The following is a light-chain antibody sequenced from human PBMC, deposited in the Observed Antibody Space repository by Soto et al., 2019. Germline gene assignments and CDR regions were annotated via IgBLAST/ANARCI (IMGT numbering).Light chain of an antibody. CDR1: QSISIW. CDR3: QHWNDYSWT. Sequence: DIHMTQSPSTLSASVGDRVTITCRASQSISIWLAWYQQKPGKAPNLLIYKTSSLETGVPSRFSGSGSGTEFHLTISSLQPDDFATYYCQHWNDYSWTFGQGTKVEVK. V-gene: IGKV1-5*03. CDR2: KTS. J-gene: IGKJ1*01.